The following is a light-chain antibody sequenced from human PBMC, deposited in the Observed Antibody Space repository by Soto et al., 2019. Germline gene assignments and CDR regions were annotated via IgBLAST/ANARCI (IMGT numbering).Light chain of an antibody. Sequence: EIVLTQSPGTLSLSAGERATLSSRASQSVSGSSLAWYQQKPGQAPRLLIYGASSRATGIPDRFSGSGSGTDFTLTIIRLETEDFAVYYCQQYVTLPLTFGGGTKVDIK. CDR1: QSVSGSS. J-gene: IGKJ4*01. V-gene: IGKV3-20*01. CDR2: GAS. CDR3: QQYVTLPLT.